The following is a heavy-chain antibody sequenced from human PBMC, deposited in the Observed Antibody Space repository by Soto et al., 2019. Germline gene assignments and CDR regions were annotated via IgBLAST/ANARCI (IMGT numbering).Heavy chain of an antibody. D-gene: IGHD3-3*01. CDR1: GYTFTSYY. J-gene: IGHJ6*02. CDR2: INPSGGST. Sequence: ASVKVSCKASGYTFTSYYMHWVRQAPGQGLEWMGIINPSGGSTSYAQKFQGRVTMTRDTSTSTVYMELSSLRSEDTAVYYCAKDISFGVVSLYYAMDVWGQGTTVTVSS. V-gene: IGHV1-46*01. CDR3: AKDISFGVVSLYYAMDV.